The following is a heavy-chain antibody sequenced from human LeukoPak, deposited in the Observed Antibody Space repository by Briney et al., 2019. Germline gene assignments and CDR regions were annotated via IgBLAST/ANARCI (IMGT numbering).Heavy chain of an antibody. CDR3: ARVGYCSGGSCYYEISFDY. Sequence: SETLSLTCTVSGGSISSYYRSWIRQPPGKGLEWIGYIYYSGSTNYNPSLKSRVTISVDTSKNQFSLKLSSVTAADTAVYYCARVGYCSGGSCYYEISFDYWGQGTLVTVSS. J-gene: IGHJ4*02. V-gene: IGHV4-59*01. D-gene: IGHD2-15*01. CDR2: IYYSGST. CDR1: GGSISSYY.